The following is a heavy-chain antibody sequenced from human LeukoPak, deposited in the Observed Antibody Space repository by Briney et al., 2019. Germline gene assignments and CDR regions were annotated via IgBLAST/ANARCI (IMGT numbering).Heavy chain of an antibody. CDR1: GGSISSSDYY. Sequence: SETLSLTCTVSGGSISSSDYYWGWIRQPPGEGLEWIGNIFHSGTTYYDPSLKSRVIISVDTSKNQFSLKLSSVTAADTAVYYCARRSITMIVVEGYFDYWGQGTLVTASS. CDR2: IFHSGTT. J-gene: IGHJ4*02. CDR3: ARRSITMIVVEGYFDY. D-gene: IGHD3-22*01. V-gene: IGHV4-39*01.